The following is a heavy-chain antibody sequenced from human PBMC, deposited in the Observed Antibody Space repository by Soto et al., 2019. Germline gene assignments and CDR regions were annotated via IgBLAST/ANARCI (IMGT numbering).Heavy chain of an antibody. V-gene: IGHV3-30-3*01. CDR3: ASLQGYHFDY. CDR1: GFTFSSYA. D-gene: IGHD3-16*02. J-gene: IGHJ4*02. Sequence: QVQLVESGGGVVQPGRSLRLSCAASGFTFSSYAMHWVRQAPGKGLEWVAVISYDGSNKYYADSVKGRFTISRDNSKNTLYLQMNTLRAEDTAVYYWASLQGYHFDYWGQGTRVTVPS. CDR2: ISYDGSNK.